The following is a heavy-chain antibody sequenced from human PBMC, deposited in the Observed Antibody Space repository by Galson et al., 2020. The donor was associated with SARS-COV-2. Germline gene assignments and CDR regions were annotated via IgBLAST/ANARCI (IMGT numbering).Heavy chain of an antibody. J-gene: IGHJ3*02. V-gene: IGHV1-2*02. CDR3: AKQGAVGVNDGFDI. CDR2: INPGSGGT. CDR1: GYTFTGHY. D-gene: IGHD3-10*01. Sequence: ASVKVSCKSSGYTFTGHYLHWARQAPGQGLEWMGWINPGSGGTTHAQKCPGRLMMTRDTSISTAYMVLSDLRSDDTAVYYCAKQGAVGVNDGFDIWGQGTMVIVSS.